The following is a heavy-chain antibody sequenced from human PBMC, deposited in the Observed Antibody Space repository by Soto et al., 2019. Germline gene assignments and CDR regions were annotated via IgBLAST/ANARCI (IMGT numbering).Heavy chain of an antibody. CDR2: ISWDGGST. CDR3: AKDGYCSSTSCSPHNSGMDV. J-gene: IGHJ6*02. V-gene: IGHV3-43*01. D-gene: IGHD2-2*01. Sequence: GGSLRLSCAASGFTFDDYTMHWVRQAPGKGLEWVSLISWDGGSTYYADSVKGRFTISRDNSKNSLYLQMNSLRTEDTALYYCAKDGYCSSTSCSPHNSGMDVWGQGTTVTVSS. CDR1: GFTFDDYT.